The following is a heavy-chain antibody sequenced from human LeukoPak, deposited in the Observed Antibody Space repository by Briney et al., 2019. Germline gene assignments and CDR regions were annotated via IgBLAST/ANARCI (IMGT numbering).Heavy chain of an antibody. CDR1: GGSISSGGYY. Sequence: PSETLSLTCTVSGGSISSGGYYWSGIRQHPGKGLEWIGYIYYSGSTYYNPSLKSRVTISVDTSKNQFSLKPSSVTAADTAVYYCARGVIAARTHYYGMDVWGQGTTVTVSS. CDR3: ARGVIAARTHYYGMDV. J-gene: IGHJ6*02. D-gene: IGHD6-6*01. V-gene: IGHV4-31*03. CDR2: IYYSGST.